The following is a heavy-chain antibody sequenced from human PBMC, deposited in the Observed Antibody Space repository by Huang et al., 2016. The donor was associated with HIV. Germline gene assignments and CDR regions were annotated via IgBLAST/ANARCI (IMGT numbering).Heavy chain of an antibody. Sequence: QVQLVQSGAEVEKPGASVNLSCKASGFNFLTYALHWVRQAPGQRLEWRGWINGDGLTKYSQKFQGRVTSTRDRSASTVYVDFKSLTYEDTAVYYCARDKEAGTPFFDPWGQGTVVTVSS. V-gene: IGHV1-3*01. J-gene: IGHJ5*02. D-gene: IGHD6-19*01. CDR3: ARDKEAGTPFFDP. CDR2: INGDGLT. CDR1: GFNFLTYA.